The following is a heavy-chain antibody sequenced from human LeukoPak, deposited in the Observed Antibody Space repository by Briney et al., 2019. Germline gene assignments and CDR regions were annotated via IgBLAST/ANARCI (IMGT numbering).Heavy chain of an antibody. V-gene: IGHV3-20*04. Sequence: GGSLRLSCAASGFTLDDYGMSWVRQAPGKGLEWVSGINWNGGSTGYADSVKGRFTISRDNAKNSLYLQMNSLRAEDTALYYCARAPYDCSSTSCYFDYWGQGTLVTVSS. D-gene: IGHD2-2*01. CDR1: GFTLDDYG. J-gene: IGHJ4*02. CDR2: INWNGGST. CDR3: ARAPYDCSSTSCYFDY.